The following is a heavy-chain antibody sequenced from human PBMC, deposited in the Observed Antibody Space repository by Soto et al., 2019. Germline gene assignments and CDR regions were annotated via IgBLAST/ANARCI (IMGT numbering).Heavy chain of an antibody. V-gene: IGHV3-23*01. Sequence: GGSLRLSCAASGLTFSSYAMSWVRQAPGKGLEWVSAISGSGGSTYYADSVKGRFTISRDNSKNTLYLQMNSLRAEDTAVYYCAKDPRRGITGTTGAFDPWGQGTLVTVSS. D-gene: IGHD1-7*01. CDR3: AKDPRRGITGTTGAFDP. CDR1: GLTFSSYA. J-gene: IGHJ5*02. CDR2: ISGSGGST.